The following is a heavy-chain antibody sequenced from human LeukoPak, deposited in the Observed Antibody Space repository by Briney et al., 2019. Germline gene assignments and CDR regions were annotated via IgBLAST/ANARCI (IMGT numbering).Heavy chain of an antibody. Sequence: QSGRSLRLSCAASGFTFSSYGMHWVRQAPGKGLAWVAVISYDGSNKYYADSVKGRFTISRDNSKNTLYLQMNSLRAEDTAVYYCAKDGPGYDSFYYWGQGTLVTVSS. V-gene: IGHV3-30*18. D-gene: IGHD5-12*01. CDR3: AKDGPGYDSFYY. CDR1: GFTFSSYG. J-gene: IGHJ4*02. CDR2: ISYDGSNK.